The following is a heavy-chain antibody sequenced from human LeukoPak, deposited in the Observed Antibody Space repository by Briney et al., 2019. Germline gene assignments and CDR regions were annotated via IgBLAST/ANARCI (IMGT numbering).Heavy chain of an antibody. CDR3: ARDPYYYDSSGYDY. V-gene: IGHV4-59*12. CDR2: ISYSGST. D-gene: IGHD3-22*01. CDR1: GGSISTYY. Sequence: SETLSLTCTVSGGSISTYYWTWIRQSPGKGLEWIGYISYSGSTNYNPSLRSRVTISVDTSKNQFSLKLSSVTAADTAVYYCARDPYYYDSSGYDYWGQGTLVTVSS. J-gene: IGHJ4*02.